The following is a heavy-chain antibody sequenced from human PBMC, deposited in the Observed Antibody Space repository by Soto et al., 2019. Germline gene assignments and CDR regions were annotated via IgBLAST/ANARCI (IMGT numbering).Heavy chain of an antibody. Sequence: GGSLRLSCAASGFTFSSYSMNWVRQAPGKGLEWVAVISYDGSNKYYADSVKGRFTISRDNSKNTLYLQMNSLRAEDTAVYYCAKDLSYYDSSGYSPADFDYWGQGTLVTVSS. V-gene: IGHV3-30*18. CDR1: GFTFSSYS. D-gene: IGHD3-22*01. J-gene: IGHJ4*02. CDR3: AKDLSYYDSSGYSPADFDY. CDR2: ISYDGSNK.